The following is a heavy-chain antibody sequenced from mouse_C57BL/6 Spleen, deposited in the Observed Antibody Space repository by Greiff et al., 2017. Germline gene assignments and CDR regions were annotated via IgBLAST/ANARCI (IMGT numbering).Heavy chain of an antibody. CDR3: ARRDYYGSSPYWYFDV. CDR2: IYPRSGNT. D-gene: IGHD1-1*01. Sequence: QVQLQQSGAELARPGASVKLSCKASGYTFTSYGISWVKQRTGQGLAWIGEIYPRSGNTYYNEKFKGKATLTADKSSSTACMALRSLTSEDSAVYFCARRDYYGSSPYWYFDVWGTGTTVTVSA. CDR1: GYTFTSYG. V-gene: IGHV1-81*01. J-gene: IGHJ1*03.